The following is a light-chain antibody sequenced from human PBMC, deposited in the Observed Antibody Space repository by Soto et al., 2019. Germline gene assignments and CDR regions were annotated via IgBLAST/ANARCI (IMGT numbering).Light chain of an antibody. CDR3: CSYTTSDTMI. J-gene: IGLJ2*01. CDR2: EAT. V-gene: IGLV2-23*01. Sequence: QSVLTQPASVSGSPGQSITISCTGTNGDVGTYNLVSWYQKHPGEAPKLIIYEATKRPSGVSNRFSGSKSGNTASLTISGLQAEDEADYYCCSYTTSDTMIFGGGTKVTVL. CDR1: NGDVGTYNL.